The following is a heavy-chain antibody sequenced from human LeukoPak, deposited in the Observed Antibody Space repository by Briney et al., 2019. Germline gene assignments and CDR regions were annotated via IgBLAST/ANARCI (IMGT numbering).Heavy chain of an antibody. CDR3: AKNSGYYHLRDLDY. CDR1: GGSLSGYY. Sequence: RPSETLSLTCAVYGGSLSGYYWSWVRQAPGKGLEWVSAISGSGGSTYYADSVKGRFTISRDNSKNTLYLQMNSLRAEDTAVYYCAKNSGYYHLRDLDYWGQGTLVTVSS. V-gene: IGHV3-23*01. D-gene: IGHD3-22*01. CDR2: ISGSGGST. J-gene: IGHJ4*02.